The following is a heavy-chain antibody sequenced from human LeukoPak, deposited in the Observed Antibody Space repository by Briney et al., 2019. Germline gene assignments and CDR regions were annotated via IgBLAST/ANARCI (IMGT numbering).Heavy chain of an antibody. V-gene: IGHV4-38-2*01. CDR3: ARGTSTIVATFSF. D-gene: IGHD5-12*01. CDR2: ISHSGTT. Sequence: SETQSLTCAVSGYSISSGYYWGWIRQSPGRGLEWIGSISHSGTTYYNPSLKSRVTISIDTSKNQFSLRLSSVTAADTAVYYCARGTSTIVATFSFWGQGTLVTVSS. J-gene: IGHJ4*02. CDR1: GYSISSGYY.